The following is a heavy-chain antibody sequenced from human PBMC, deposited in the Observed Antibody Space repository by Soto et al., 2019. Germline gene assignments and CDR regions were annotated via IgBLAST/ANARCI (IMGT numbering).Heavy chain of an antibody. V-gene: IGHV5-51*01. CDR3: VRKPDDYGVKGAFDI. CDR1: GYSFTSYW. J-gene: IGHJ3*02. CDR2: IYPGDSDT. Sequence: GESLKISCKGSGYSFTSYWIGWVRQMPGKGLEWMGIIYPGDSDTRYSPSFQGQVTISADKSISTAYLQWSSLKASDTAMYYCVRKPDDYGVKGAFDIWGQGTMVTVSS. D-gene: IGHD4-17*01.